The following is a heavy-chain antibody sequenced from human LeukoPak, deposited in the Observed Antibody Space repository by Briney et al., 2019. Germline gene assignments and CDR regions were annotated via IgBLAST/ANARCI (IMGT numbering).Heavy chain of an antibody. CDR1: GGSFSPYY. J-gene: IGHJ4*02. D-gene: IGHD2-21*02. Sequence: SETLSLTCAVYGGSFSPYYWSWIRQPPGKGLEWIGEINHSGSTNYNPSLKSRVTISVDASKNQFSLRPSSVTAADTAVYYCARGGFYCGGDCYVDYWGQGTLVTVSS. CDR3: ARGGFYCGGDCYVDY. V-gene: IGHV4-34*01. CDR2: INHSGST.